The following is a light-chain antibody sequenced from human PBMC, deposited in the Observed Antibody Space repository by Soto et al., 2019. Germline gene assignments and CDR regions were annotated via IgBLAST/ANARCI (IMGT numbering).Light chain of an antibody. CDR1: QSISNW. Sequence: DIQMTQSPSTLSASVGDRVTFTCRASQSISNWLAWYQQKPGKAPKLLIYKASTLESGVPSRFSGSGSGTEFTLTISSLQADDFAIYYCQQYNGYRLAFGGGTKVDI. CDR2: KAS. J-gene: IGKJ4*01. CDR3: QQYNGYRLA. V-gene: IGKV1-5*03.